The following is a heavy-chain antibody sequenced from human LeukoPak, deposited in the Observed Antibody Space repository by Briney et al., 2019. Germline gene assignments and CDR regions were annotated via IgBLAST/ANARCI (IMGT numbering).Heavy chain of an antibody. CDR1: GFSLSTTGMR. CDR2: IDWDDDK. CDR3: ARAYDSSGYSSGYYFDY. D-gene: IGHD3-22*01. Sequence: ESGPALVKPTQTLTLTCTFSGFSLSTTGMRVSWIRQPPGKALEWLARIDWDDDKFYNTSLKTRLTIFKDTPKNQVVLIMTNMDPVDTATYYCARAYDSSGYSSGYYFDYWGQGTLVTVSS. J-gene: IGHJ4*02. V-gene: IGHV2-70*04.